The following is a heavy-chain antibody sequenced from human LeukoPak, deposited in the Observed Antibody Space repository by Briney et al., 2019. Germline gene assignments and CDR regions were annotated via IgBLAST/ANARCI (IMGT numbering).Heavy chain of an antibody. J-gene: IGHJ4*02. V-gene: IGHV3-23*01. CDR2: TSGNGGST. Sequence: PGGSLRLSCAASGFTFSRYVMSWVRQAPGKGLEWVSATSGNGGSTYYADSVKGRFTISRDNSKNTLYLQMNSLRAEDTAIYYCAKDRREHSLGGSFDNWGQGTLVTVSS. CDR3: AKDRREHSLGGSFDN. CDR1: GFTFSRYV. D-gene: IGHD3-16*01.